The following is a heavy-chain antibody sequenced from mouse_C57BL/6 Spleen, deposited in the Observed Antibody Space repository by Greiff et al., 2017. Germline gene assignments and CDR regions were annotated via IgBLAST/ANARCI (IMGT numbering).Heavy chain of an antibody. V-gene: IGHV1-81*01. J-gene: IGHJ3*02. CDR2: IYPRSGNT. CDR1: GYTFTSYG. CDR3: ADYDDVGPPFAG. D-gene: IGHD2-4*01. Sequence: QVQLKQSGAELARPGASVKLSCKASGYTFTSYGISWVKQRTGQGLEWIGEIYPRSGNTYYNEKFKGKATLTADKSSSTAYMELRSLTSEDSAVYVCADYDDVGPPFAGWGQGTLVTVSA.